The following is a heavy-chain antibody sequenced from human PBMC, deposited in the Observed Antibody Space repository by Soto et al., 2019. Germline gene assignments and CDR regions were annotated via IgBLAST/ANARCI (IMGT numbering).Heavy chain of an antibody. CDR2: IWYDGSNK. CDR1: GFTFSSYG. Sequence: QVQLVESGGGVVQPGRSLRLSCAASGFTFSSYGMHWVRQAPGKGLEWVAVIWYDGSNKYYADSVKGRFTISRDNSKNTLYLQMNSLRAEDTAVYYCARDMRYCSGGSCYLPRPYYYYGMDVWGQGTTVTVSS. J-gene: IGHJ6*02. D-gene: IGHD2-15*01. V-gene: IGHV3-33*01. CDR3: ARDMRYCSGGSCYLPRPYYYYGMDV.